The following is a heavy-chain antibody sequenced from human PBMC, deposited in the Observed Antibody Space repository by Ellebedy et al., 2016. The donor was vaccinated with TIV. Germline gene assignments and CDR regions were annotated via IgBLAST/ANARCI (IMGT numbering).Heavy chain of an antibody. D-gene: IGHD3-10*01. CDR3: ASSNGITMVRGVIDYYGMDV. CDR2: INPNSGGT. CDR1: GYTFTGYY. V-gene: IGHV1-2*02. J-gene: IGHJ6*02. Sequence: AASVKVSCKASGYTFTGYYMHWVRQAPGQGLEWMGWINPNSGGTNYAQKLQGRVTMTTDTSTSTAYMELRSLRSDDTAVYYCASSNGITMVRGVIDYYGMDVWGQGTTVTVSS.